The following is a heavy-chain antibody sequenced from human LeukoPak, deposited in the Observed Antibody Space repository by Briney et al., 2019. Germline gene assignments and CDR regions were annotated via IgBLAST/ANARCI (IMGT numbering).Heavy chain of an antibody. D-gene: IGHD1-26*01. CDR1: GFTVNNNY. J-gene: IGHJ4*02. CDR2: IYIGGST. CDR3: ARGFSGSYCPGY. Sequence: PGGSLRPSCAASGFTVNNNYMSWVRQAPGKGLEWVSVIYIGGSTYYADSVKGRFTISRDNSKNTLYLQMNSLKTEDTAVYYRARGFSGSYCPGYWGQGTLVTVSS. V-gene: IGHV3-66*02.